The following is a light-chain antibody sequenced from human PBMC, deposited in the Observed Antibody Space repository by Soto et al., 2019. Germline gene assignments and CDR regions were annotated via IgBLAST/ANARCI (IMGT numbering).Light chain of an antibody. J-gene: IGLJ2*01. CDR1: SSNIGAGYD. Sequence: QSVLTQPPSVCGAPGQRVTISCTGSSSNIGAGYDVHWYQQLPGTAPKLLIYGNSNRPSGVPDRFSGSKSGTSASLAITGLQAEDEADYYCQSYDSSLIVVFGGGTKLTVL. CDR3: QSYDSSLIVV. V-gene: IGLV1-40*01. CDR2: GNS.